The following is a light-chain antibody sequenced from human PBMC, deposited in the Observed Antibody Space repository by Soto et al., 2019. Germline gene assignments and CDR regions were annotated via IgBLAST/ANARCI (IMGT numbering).Light chain of an antibody. J-gene: IGKJ1*01. CDR3: QQYGSSSWT. CDR1: QSVSSSY. Sequence: EIVLTQSPGTLSLSPGERATLSCRASQSVSSSYFAWYQQRFGQVPRLLIYCASSRATGVPDRFSGSGSGTDFTLTISRLEPDDFAVYYCQQYGSSSWTFGQGTKVEI. CDR2: CAS. V-gene: IGKV3-20*01.